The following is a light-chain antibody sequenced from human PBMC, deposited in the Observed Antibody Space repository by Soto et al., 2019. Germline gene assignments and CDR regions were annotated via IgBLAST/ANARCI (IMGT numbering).Light chain of an antibody. Sequence: EVVLTQSPGTLSLSPGERATLSCRASQSVTISYLAWFQQKPGQAPRLLIYGARSRATGVPDRFSGSGSGTDFTLTISRLEPEDFAVFYCQQYAVSPITFGQGTRLEIK. CDR2: GAR. CDR3: QQYAVSPIT. CDR1: QSVTISY. J-gene: IGKJ5*01. V-gene: IGKV3-20*01.